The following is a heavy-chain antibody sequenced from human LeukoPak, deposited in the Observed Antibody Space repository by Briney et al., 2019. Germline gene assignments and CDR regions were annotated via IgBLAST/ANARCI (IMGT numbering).Heavy chain of an antibody. J-gene: IGHJ4*02. D-gene: IGHD2/OR15-2a*01. Sequence: GGSLRLSCTVSGFTVSSNSMSWVRQAPGKGLEWVAFIGTDTRTTHYGDSVKGRFIISRDNAKDSLYLQMDSLRAEDTALYYCTKDFLIDPLWGQGTLVTVSS. CDR3: TKDFLIDPL. CDR2: IGTDTRTT. V-gene: IGHV3-48*01. CDR1: GFTVSSNS.